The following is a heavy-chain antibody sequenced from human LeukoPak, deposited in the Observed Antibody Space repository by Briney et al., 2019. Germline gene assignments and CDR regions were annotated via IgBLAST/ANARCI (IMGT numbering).Heavy chain of an antibody. CDR2: ISYDGSNK. D-gene: IGHD2-2*01. Sequence: GGSLRLSCAASGFTFSSYAMHWVRQAPGKGLEWVAVISYDGSNKYYADSVKGRFTISRDNSKNTLYLQMNSLRAEDTAVYYCARDPRYCSSTSCKLGYYFDYWGQGTLVTVSS. CDR1: GFTFSSYA. CDR3: ARDPRYCSSTSCKLGYYFDY. J-gene: IGHJ4*02. V-gene: IGHV3-30-3*01.